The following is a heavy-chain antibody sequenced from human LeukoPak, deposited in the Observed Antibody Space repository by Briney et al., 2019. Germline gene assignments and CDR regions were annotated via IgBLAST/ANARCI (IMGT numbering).Heavy chain of an antibody. Sequence: PGGSLRLSCAASGFTFSNYWMTWVRQAPGKGLEWVANMKEDGSQINYVDSVKGRFTISRDNAKNSLYLQMNSLRGEDTAVYYCARDNSIYASGWFDAIDIWGQGTMVTVSS. CDR3: ARDNSIYASGWFDAIDI. CDR1: GFTFSNYW. J-gene: IGHJ3*02. CDR2: MKEDGSQI. D-gene: IGHD6-19*01. V-gene: IGHV3-7*01.